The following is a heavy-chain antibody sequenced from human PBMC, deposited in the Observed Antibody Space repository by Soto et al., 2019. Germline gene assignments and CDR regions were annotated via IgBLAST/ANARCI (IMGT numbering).Heavy chain of an antibody. CDR1: GGTFSSYT. J-gene: IGHJ4*02. Sequence: QVQLVQSGAEVKKPGSSVKVSCKASGGTFSSYTISWVRQAPGQGLEWMGRIIPILGIANYAQKFQGRVTIPADKSTSTAYMELSSLRSEDTAVYYCARLGIDCSSTSCYYDVDYWGQGTLVTVSS. D-gene: IGHD2-2*01. CDR3: ARLGIDCSSTSCYYDVDY. CDR2: IIPILGIA. V-gene: IGHV1-69*02.